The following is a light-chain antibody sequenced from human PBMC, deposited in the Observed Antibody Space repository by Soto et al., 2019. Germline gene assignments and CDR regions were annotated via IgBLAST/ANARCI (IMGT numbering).Light chain of an antibody. J-gene: IGKJ2*01. V-gene: IGKV1-5*01. CDR3: QQHNDYTLVT. Sequence: DIQMTQSPSTLSASVGDRVTITCRASQTISSSLAWYQHKPGKAPKLLIFDATTLQSGVPSRFGGSGFGTEFTLTITGLQPDDFATYYCQQHNDYTLVTFGQGTKLEIK. CDR1: QTISSS. CDR2: DAT.